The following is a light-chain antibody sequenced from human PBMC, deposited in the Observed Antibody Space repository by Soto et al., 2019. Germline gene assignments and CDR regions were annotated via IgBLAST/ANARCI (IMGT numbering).Light chain of an antibody. Sequence: DIQMTHSPSSLSASVGDRVTITCRASQSISSYLNWYQQKPGKAPKLLIYAASSLQSGVPSRFSGSGSGTDFTLTISSLQPEDVATYYCQKYNSAPQTFGQGTKVDIK. J-gene: IGKJ1*01. CDR2: AAS. CDR3: QKYNSAPQT. CDR1: QSISSY. V-gene: IGKV1-39*01.